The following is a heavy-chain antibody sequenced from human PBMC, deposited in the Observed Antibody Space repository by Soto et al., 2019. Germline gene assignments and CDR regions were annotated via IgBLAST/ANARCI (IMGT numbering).Heavy chain of an antibody. V-gene: IGHV1-8*01. CDR1: GYTFSTYD. Sequence: GASVKVSCRTSGYTFSTYDINWVRQAPGQGLEWMGWMNPNSGDTGYAQKFLGRLTMTRDSSIRTVYMELSSLSSEDTAVYYCARVNYYGSGSYQDFFYFYALDVWGQGTTVTSP. D-gene: IGHD3-10*01. CDR3: ARVNYYGSGSYQDFFYFYALDV. J-gene: IGHJ6*02. CDR2: MNPNSGDT.